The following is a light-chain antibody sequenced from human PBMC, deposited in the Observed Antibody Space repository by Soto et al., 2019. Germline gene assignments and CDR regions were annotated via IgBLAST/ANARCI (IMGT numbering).Light chain of an antibody. CDR3: QQYASSLWT. CDR1: QSVSSSY. CDR2: GAS. V-gene: IGKV3-20*01. Sequence: EIVFTQSPGTLSLSPGERATLSCRASQSVSSSYLAWFQHKPGQAPRLLIYGASSRATGIPDRFSGSGSATDFTLAISRXEPEDFAVYYCQQYASSLWTFGQGTKVDIK. J-gene: IGKJ1*01.